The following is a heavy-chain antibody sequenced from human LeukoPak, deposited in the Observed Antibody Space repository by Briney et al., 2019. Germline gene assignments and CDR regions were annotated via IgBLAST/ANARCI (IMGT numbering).Heavy chain of an antibody. D-gene: IGHD4-17*01. CDR1: GGSISSGSYY. CDR3: ARVDGDYPDY. V-gene: IGHV4-61*02. Sequence: SETLSLTCAVSGGSISSGSYYWSWIRQPAGKGLEWIGRIYTRGSTDYNPSLKSRVTISIDTSKNQFSLKLSSVTAADTAVYYCARVDGDYPDYWGQGTLVTVSS. J-gene: IGHJ4*02. CDR2: IYTRGST.